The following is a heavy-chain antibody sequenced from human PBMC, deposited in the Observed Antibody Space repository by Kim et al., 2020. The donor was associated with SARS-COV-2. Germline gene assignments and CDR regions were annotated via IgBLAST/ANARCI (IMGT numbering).Heavy chain of an antibody. J-gene: IGHJ4*02. D-gene: IGHD2-15*01. Sequence: GGSLRLSCAASGFTFSNAWMSWVRQAPGKGLEWVGRIKSKTDGGTTDYAAPVKGRFTISRDDSKNTLYLQMNSLKTEDTAVYYCTTDSSYYCSGGSCYSVVAYFDYWGQGTLVTVSS. V-gene: IGHV3-15*01. CDR3: TTDSSYYCSGGSCYSVVAYFDY. CDR2: IKSKTDGGTT. CDR1: GFTFSNAW.